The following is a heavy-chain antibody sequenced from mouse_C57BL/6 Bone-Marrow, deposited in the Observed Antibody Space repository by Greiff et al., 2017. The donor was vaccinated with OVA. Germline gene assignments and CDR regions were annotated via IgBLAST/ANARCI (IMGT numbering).Heavy chain of an antibody. CDR1: GFTFSSYA. V-gene: IGHV5-4*01. CDR3: ARDFRDWYFDV. CDR2: ISDGGSYT. J-gene: IGHJ1*03. Sequence: EVQLVESGGGLVKPGGSLKLSCAASGFTFSSYAMSWVRQTPEKRLEWVATISDGGSYTYYPDNVKGRFTISRDNAKNNLYLQMSHLKSEDTAMYYCARDFRDWYFDVWGTGTTVTVAS.